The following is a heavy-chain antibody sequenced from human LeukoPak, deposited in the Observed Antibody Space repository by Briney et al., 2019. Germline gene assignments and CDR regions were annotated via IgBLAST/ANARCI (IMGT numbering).Heavy chain of an antibody. J-gene: IGHJ3*02. CDR1: GGSMNNYY. CDR2: IYYSGST. D-gene: IGHD6-19*01. CDR3: ARPREQWLGNDAFDI. Sequence: SETLSLTCTVSGGSMNNYYWTWIRQPPGKGLGRIGYIYYSGSTNYNPPLKSRVTISVDTSKNQFSLKLSSVTAADSAVYYCARPREQWLGNDAFDIWGQGTMVTVSS. V-gene: IGHV4-59*08.